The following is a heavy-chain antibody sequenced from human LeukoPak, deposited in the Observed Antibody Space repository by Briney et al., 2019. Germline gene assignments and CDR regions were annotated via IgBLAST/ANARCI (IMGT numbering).Heavy chain of an antibody. V-gene: IGHV1-18*01. CDR3: ARGTYGDY. D-gene: IGHD1-7*01. CDR2: ISTYNDNT. Sequence: ASVKVSCKASGYAFTTYGISWVRQAPGQGLEWMGWISTYNDNTNYTQKLQGRVTMTTDTSTSTAYMELRSLKSDDTAVYYCARGTYGDYWGQGTLVTVSS. CDR1: GYAFTTYG. J-gene: IGHJ4*02.